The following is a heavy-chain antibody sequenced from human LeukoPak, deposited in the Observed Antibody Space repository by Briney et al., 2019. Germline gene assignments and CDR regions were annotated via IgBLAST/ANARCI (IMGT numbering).Heavy chain of an antibody. Sequence: SETLSLTCTVSGGSISYYYWSWIRQPPGKGLEWIGYIYYSGSTNYNPSLKSRVTISVDTSKNQFSLKLSSVTAADTAVYYCARAFGSGLLYSSGSYRGIFDYWGQGTLVTVSS. CDR2: IYYSGST. CDR3: ARAFGSGLLYSSGSYRGIFDY. V-gene: IGHV4-59*01. D-gene: IGHD6-19*01. J-gene: IGHJ4*02. CDR1: GGSISYYY.